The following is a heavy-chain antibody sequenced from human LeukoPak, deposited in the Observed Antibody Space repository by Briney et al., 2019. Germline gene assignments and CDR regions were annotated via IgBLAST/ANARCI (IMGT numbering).Heavy chain of an antibody. CDR3: ARDGGGYAS. V-gene: IGHV3-7*01. D-gene: IGHD5-12*01. Sequence: GGSLRLSCAASGFTFTTYWMSWVRQTPEKGLEWVANIKEDGSRDYYVDSVNGRFTISRDNAKNLLYLQMKSLRAEDTATYYCARDGGGYASWGQGTLVTVSS. CDR1: GFTFTTYW. J-gene: IGHJ5*02. CDR2: IKEDGSRD.